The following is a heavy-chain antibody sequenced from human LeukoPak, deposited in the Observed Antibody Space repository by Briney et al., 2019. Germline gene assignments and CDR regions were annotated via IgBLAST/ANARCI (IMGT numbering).Heavy chain of an antibody. CDR1: GFTFNRYA. J-gene: IGHJ4*02. CDR3: ARDLLFLSIAAAGSLDY. V-gene: IGHV3-7*01. CDR2: IKQDGSEK. D-gene: IGHD6-13*01. Sequence: GGSLRLSCAASGFTFNRYAMHWVRQSPGKGLEWVANIKQDGSEKYYVDSVKGRFTISRDNAKNSLYLQMNSLRAEDTAVYYCARDLLFLSIAAAGSLDYWGQGTLVTVSS.